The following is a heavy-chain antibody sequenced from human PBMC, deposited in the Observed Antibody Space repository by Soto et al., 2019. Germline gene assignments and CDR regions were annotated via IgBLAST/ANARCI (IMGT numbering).Heavy chain of an antibody. D-gene: IGHD3-10*01. Sequence: PGGSLRLSCAASGFTFSTSWMHWVRQAPGKGLEWVSAISGSGGSTYYADSVKGRFTISRDNSKNTLYLQMNSLRAEDTAVYYCAKPGLITMVRGVIVPPYDYWGQGTLVTVSS. CDR1: GFTFSTSW. CDR3: AKPGLITMVRGVIVPPYDY. V-gene: IGHV3-23*01. J-gene: IGHJ4*02. CDR2: ISGSGGST.